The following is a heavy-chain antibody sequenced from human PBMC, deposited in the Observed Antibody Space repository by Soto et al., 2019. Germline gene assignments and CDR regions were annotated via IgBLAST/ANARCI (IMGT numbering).Heavy chain of an antibody. Sequence: VQLVESGGGLVQPGGSLRLSCSASGFTLSGRSMHWVRQAPGKGLEYVSGVSPNGDNKYYTDSVKGRFTISRDNSKNTLYLQMSSLSPEDTAVFYCIRGFYGLDVWGQGTTVTVSS. CDR1: GFTLSGRS. J-gene: IGHJ6*02. CDR3: IRGFYGLDV. V-gene: IGHV3-64D*08. CDR2: VSPNGDNK.